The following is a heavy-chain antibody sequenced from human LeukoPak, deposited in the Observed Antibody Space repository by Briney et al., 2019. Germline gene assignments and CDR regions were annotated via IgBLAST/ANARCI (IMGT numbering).Heavy chain of an antibody. Sequence: PGGSLRLSCAASGFTFSSYSMSWVRQAPGKGLEWVSVIYSGGSTYYADSVKGRFTISRDNSKNTLYLQMNSLRAEDTAVYYCASSRAPWAFDIWGQGTMVTVSS. CDR3: ASSRAPWAFDI. CDR2: IYSGGST. J-gene: IGHJ3*02. V-gene: IGHV3-53*01. CDR1: GFTFSSYS.